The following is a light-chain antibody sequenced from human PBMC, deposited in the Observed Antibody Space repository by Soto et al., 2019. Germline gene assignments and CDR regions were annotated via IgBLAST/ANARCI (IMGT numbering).Light chain of an antibody. J-gene: IGLJ3*02. Sequence: QSVLSQPPSASGAPGQRVTISCSGSSSNIGSNFVYWYQQLPGTAPKLLIYRTDQRPSGVPDRFSVSKPGASASLVISGLRSEDEADYYCAAWDNRLRRVFGEGTKLTVL. V-gene: IGLV1-47*01. CDR2: RTD. CDR3: AAWDNRLRRV. CDR1: SSNIGSNF.